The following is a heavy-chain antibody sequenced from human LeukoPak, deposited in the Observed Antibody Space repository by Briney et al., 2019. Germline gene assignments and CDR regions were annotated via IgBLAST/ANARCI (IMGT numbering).Heavy chain of an antibody. V-gene: IGHV3-23*01. CDR3: AKYVGQSGSNYYGLDV. CDR1: GFTFSTYA. CDR2: ISASGGST. Sequence: GGSLRLSCVVSGFTFSTYAMNWVRQAPGKGLEWVSGISASGGSTDYTDSGKGRFTISRDNSKNTLFMQMNSLRDEDTALYYCAKYVGQSGSNYYGLDVWGQGTAVTVSS. J-gene: IGHJ6*02. D-gene: IGHD1-26*01.